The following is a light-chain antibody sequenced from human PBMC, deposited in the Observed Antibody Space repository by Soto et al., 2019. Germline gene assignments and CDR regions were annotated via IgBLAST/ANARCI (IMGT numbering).Light chain of an antibody. V-gene: IGKV1-27*01. CDR3: QKYSSVPV. J-gene: IGKJ3*01. CDR2: AAS. Sequence: DIQMTQSPTSLSASVGDRVTITCRASQDIRNFVARYQQKPGKAPKLLIYAASTLQSGVPSRFSGSGSGTDFTLTIHSLQPEDVATYSCQKYSSVPVFGPGTKVEIK. CDR1: QDIRNF.